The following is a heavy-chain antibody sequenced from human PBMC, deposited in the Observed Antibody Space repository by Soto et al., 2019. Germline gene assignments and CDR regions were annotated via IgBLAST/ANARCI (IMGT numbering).Heavy chain of an antibody. CDR2: IYHTGST. D-gene: IGHD2-15*01. Sequence: SETLSLTCTVSGGSISGYYWSWIRQPPGKGLEWIGYIYHTGSTNYNPSLKSRVTISGDTPKNQFSLKLSSVTAADTAVYYCARGYCSGSSCYSRFYDYWGQGTLVTVSS. V-gene: IGHV4-59*01. J-gene: IGHJ4*02. CDR1: GGSISGYY. CDR3: ARGYCSGSSCYSRFYDY.